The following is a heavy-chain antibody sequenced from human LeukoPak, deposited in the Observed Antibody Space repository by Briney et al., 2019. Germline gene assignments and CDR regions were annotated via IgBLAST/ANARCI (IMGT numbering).Heavy chain of an antibody. D-gene: IGHD6-19*01. Sequence: GGSLRLSCAASGFTFSSYAMSWVRQAPGKGLEWVSAISGSGGSTYYADSEKGRFTISRDNAKNSLYLQMNSLRAEDPAVYYCARDRRYSSGWYGVHDAFDIWGQGTMVTVSS. CDR2: ISGSGGST. CDR1: GFTFSSYA. CDR3: ARDRRYSSGWYGVHDAFDI. J-gene: IGHJ3*02. V-gene: IGHV3-23*01.